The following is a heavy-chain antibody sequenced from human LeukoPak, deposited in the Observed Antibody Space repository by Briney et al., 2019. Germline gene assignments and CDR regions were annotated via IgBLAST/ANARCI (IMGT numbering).Heavy chain of an antibody. V-gene: IGHV3-7*01. J-gene: IGHJ4*02. CDR3: ARLDPLFYGSGIDY. CDR2: IKLDGSAK. D-gene: IGHD3-10*01. CDR1: GFTFSSYW. Sequence: PGGSLRLSCAASGFTFSSYWLSWVRQAPGKGLEWVANIKLDGSAKYYVDSVKGRFTISRDNAKNSLYLQMNSLRAEDTAVYYCARLDPLFYGSGIDYWGQGTLVTVSS.